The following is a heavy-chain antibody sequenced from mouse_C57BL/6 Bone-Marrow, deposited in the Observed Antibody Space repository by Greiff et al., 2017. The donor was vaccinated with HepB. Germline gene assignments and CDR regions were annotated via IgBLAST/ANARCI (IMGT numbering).Heavy chain of an antibody. CDR3: ARQDYEGDWFAY. J-gene: IGHJ3*01. Sequence: QVQLQQPGAELEKPGASVKLSCKASGYTFTSYWMHWVKQRPGQGLEWIGMIHPNSGSTNYNEKFKSKATLTVDKSSSTAYMQLSSLTSEDSAVYYCARQDYEGDWFAYWGQGTLVTVSA. CDR2: IHPNSGST. D-gene: IGHD2-4*01. V-gene: IGHV1-64*01. CDR1: GYTFTSYW.